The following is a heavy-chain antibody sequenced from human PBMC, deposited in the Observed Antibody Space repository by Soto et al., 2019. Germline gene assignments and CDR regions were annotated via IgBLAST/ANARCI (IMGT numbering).Heavy chain of an antibody. Sequence: QVQLQESGPGLVKPSETLSLTCAVSGGPITTTTWWAWVRLPPGKGLEWIGELHHDGTTNYNPSLAIRITMSLDKSNNHFSLKLTSVTAADTAIYYCATQTISYTWGVWGRGTTVTVSS. J-gene: IGHJ6*02. CDR1: GGPITTTTW. V-gene: IGHV4-4*02. CDR2: LHHDGTT. D-gene: IGHD3-16*01. CDR3: ATQTISYTWGV.